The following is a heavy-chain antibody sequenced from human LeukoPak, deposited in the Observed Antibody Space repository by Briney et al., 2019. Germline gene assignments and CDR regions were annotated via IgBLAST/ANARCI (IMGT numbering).Heavy chain of an antibody. CDR2: ISSSSSDI. CDR1: GLAFSASA. J-gene: IGHJ3*02. Sequence: PGGSLRLSCAASGLAFSASAMNWVRQTPGKGLEWLSFISSSSSDIYYGDSVRGRFTISRDNAKNSLYLQMNSLRAEDTAIYFCARGRDRGFDIWGQGTTVTVSS. V-gene: IGHV3-48*01. D-gene: IGHD3-16*02. CDR3: ARGRDRGFDI.